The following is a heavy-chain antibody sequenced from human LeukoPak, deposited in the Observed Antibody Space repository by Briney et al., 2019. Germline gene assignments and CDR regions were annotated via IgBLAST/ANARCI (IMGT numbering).Heavy chain of an antibody. CDR3: ARVLMVYATAYWYFDL. Sequence: ASVKVSCKASGYTFTSYDINWVRQATGQGLEWMGWMNPNSGNTGYAQKFQGRVTMTRNTSISTAYMELSSLTSEDTAVSYRARVLMVYATAYWYFDLWARGPLVPVSS. CDR2: MNPNSGNT. J-gene: IGHJ2*01. CDR1: GYTFTSYD. D-gene: IGHD2-8*01. V-gene: IGHV1-8*01.